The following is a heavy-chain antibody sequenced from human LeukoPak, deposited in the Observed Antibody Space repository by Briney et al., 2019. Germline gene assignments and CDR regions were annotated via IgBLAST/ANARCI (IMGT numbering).Heavy chain of an antibody. CDR3: ASIGPSGTTVVTLDY. CDR1: GGSISSYY. Sequence: PSETLSLTCTVSGGSISSYYWSWIRQPPGKGLEWIGYIYYSGSTNYNPSLQSRVTISVDTSKNQFSLKLSSVTAADTAVYYCASIGPSGTTVVTLDYWGQGTLVTVSS. D-gene: IGHD4-23*01. CDR2: IYYSGST. J-gene: IGHJ4*02. V-gene: IGHV4-59*12.